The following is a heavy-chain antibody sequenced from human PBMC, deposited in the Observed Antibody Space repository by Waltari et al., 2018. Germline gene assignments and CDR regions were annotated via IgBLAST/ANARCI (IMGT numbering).Heavy chain of an antibody. D-gene: IGHD2-2*01. CDR2: INPNSGGT. CDR1: GYTFTGYY. V-gene: IGHV1-2*02. CDR3: AREPIVVVPAAIASWFDP. J-gene: IGHJ5*02. Sequence: QVQLVQSGAEVKKPGASVKVSCKASGYTFTGYYMHWVRQAPGQGLEWMGWINPNSGGTNYAQKFQGRVTMTRDTSISTAYMELSRLRSDDTAVYYCAREPIVVVPAAIASWFDPWSQGTLVTVSS.